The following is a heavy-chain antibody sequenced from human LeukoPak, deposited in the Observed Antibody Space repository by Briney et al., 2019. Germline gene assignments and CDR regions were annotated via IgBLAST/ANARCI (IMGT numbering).Heavy chain of an antibody. D-gene: IGHD2-15*01. Sequence: GGSLRLSCAASGFTFSSYAMSWVRQAPGKGLEWVSAISGSGGCTYYADSVKGRFTISRDNSKNTLYLQMNSLRAEDTAVYYCAKDRRVVVAAATRFDPWGQGTLVTVSS. CDR1: GFTFSSYA. CDR3: AKDRRVVVAAATRFDP. J-gene: IGHJ5*02. CDR2: ISGSGGCT. V-gene: IGHV3-23*01.